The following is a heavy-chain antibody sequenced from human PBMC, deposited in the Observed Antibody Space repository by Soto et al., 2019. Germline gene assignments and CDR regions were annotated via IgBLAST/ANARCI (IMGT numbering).Heavy chain of an antibody. Sequence: ASVKVSCKASGYTFTGYYMHWVRQAPGQGLEWMGWINPNSGGTNYAQKFQGWVTMTRDTSISTAYMELSRLRSDDTAVYFCARDLLIAAAGTLYYYYGMAVWGQGTTVPVSS. V-gene: IGHV1-2*04. CDR3: ARDLLIAAAGTLYYYYGMAV. CDR2: INPNSGGT. CDR1: GYTFTGYY. D-gene: IGHD6-13*01. J-gene: IGHJ6*02.